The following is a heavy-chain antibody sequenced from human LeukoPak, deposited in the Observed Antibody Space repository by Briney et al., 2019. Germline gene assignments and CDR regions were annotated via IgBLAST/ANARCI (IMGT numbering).Heavy chain of an antibody. J-gene: IGHJ4*02. D-gene: IGHD2-15*01. CDR1: GFTFTNYG. CDR3: ARGTQNRYCSGGSCYSAGY. Sequence: PGGSLRLSCAASGFTFTNYGIHWARQAPGKGLEWVSSISSSSSYIYYADSVKGRFTISRDNAKNSLYPQMNSLRAEDTAVYYCARGTQNRYCSGGSCYSAGYWGQGTLVTVSS. CDR2: ISSSSSYI. V-gene: IGHV3-21*01.